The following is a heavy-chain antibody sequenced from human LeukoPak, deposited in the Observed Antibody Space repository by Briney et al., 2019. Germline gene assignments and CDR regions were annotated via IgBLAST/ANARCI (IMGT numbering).Heavy chain of an antibody. D-gene: IGHD2/OR15-2a*01. V-gene: IGHV4-39*01. CDR3: ARPSVSPFLKFDP. J-gene: IGHJ5*02. Sequence: PSETLSLTCNVSGASISSSSYYWGWIRQPPGKGLEWIGTMYYSGSTYYNPSLKSRVTISVDTSKNQFSLKLSSVTAADTAVYYCARPSVSPFLKFDPWGQGTLVTVSS. CDR2: MYYSGST. CDR1: GASISSSSYY.